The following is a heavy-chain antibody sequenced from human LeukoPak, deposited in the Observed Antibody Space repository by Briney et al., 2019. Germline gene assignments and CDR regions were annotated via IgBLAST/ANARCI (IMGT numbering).Heavy chain of an antibody. Sequence: SETLSLTCTVSGGAISKYYWSWIRQPPGKGREWMGYIYYNGATNYNPSLKSRVTISIDTSKTQFSLTLRSVTAADTAVYYCASNPGSGWIDYWGQGTLVTVYS. V-gene: IGHV4-59*08. CDR3: ASNPGSGWIDY. CDR2: IYYNGAT. D-gene: IGHD6-19*01. J-gene: IGHJ4*02. CDR1: GGAISKYY.